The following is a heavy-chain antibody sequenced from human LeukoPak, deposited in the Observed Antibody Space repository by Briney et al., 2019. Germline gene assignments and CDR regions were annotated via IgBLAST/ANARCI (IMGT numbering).Heavy chain of an antibody. CDR3: ATGRLSSTRYYYDSSGYFTFDY. Sequence: KTSETLSLTCTVSGGSISSYYWSWIRQPPGKGLEWIGYIYYSGSTNYNPSLKSRVTISVDTSKNQFSLKLSSVTAADTAVYYCATGRLSSTRYYYDSSGYFTFDYWGQGTLVTVSS. V-gene: IGHV4-59*01. D-gene: IGHD3-22*01. CDR1: GGSISSYY. J-gene: IGHJ4*02. CDR2: IYYSGST.